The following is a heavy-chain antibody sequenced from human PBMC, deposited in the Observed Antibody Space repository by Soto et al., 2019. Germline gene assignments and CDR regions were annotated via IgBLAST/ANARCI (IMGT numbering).Heavy chain of an antibody. D-gene: IGHD2-21*02. CDR1: GASIRSTDYY. CDR3: VRTARERAAAPNWFDR. V-gene: IGHV4-30-4*01. CDR2: VYYTGST. Sequence: PSETLSLTCTVSGASIRSTDYYWSWIRQAPGKGLEWIGYVYYTGSTYYNPSLMSRLTISVDTSKNQFSLKLTSVTAAETAVYYCVRTARERAAAPNWFDRWGQGTQVTVSS. J-gene: IGHJ5*02.